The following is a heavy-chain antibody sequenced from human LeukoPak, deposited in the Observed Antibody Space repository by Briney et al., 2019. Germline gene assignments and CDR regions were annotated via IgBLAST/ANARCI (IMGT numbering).Heavy chain of an antibody. CDR3: ARGETGTMDC. Sequence: GGSLRDSCAASGFTLSDHYMDWVRQAPGKGLEWVGRTRDKANSYTTEYAASVKGRFTISRDDSKNSLYLQMNSLKTEDTAVYYCARGETGTMDCWGQGTLVTVSS. D-gene: IGHD1-7*01. CDR2: TRDKANSYTT. CDR1: GFTLSDHY. J-gene: IGHJ4*02. V-gene: IGHV3-72*01.